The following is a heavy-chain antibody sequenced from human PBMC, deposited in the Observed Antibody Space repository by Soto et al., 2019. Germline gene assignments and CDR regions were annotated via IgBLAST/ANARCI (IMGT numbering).Heavy chain of an antibody. D-gene: IGHD6-13*01. CDR1: GYSFMKYG. V-gene: IGHV1-18*01. J-gene: IGHJ4*02. CDR3: ASRMDSSSWSGGYFDH. Sequence: ASVKVSCKGFGYSFMKYGINWVRQAPGQGLEWVGWINVYNGYTNSAQKFQGRVTMTTDTSTGTAYMELRSLRSDDTAVYYCASRMDSSSWSGGYFDHGGRG. CDR2: INVYNGYT.